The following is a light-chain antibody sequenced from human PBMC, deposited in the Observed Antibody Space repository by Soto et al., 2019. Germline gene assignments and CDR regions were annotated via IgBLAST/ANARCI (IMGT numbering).Light chain of an antibody. CDR1: QSVTSSY. Sequence: EVVLTQSPGTLSLSPGERATLSCRASQSVTSSYLAWYQQKPGQAPRLLIYRASTRATGIPARFSGSGSGTEFTLTISSLQSEDFAVYYCQQYNNWPPWTFGQGTKVDIK. J-gene: IGKJ1*01. CDR3: QQYNNWPPWT. CDR2: RAS. V-gene: IGKV3-15*01.